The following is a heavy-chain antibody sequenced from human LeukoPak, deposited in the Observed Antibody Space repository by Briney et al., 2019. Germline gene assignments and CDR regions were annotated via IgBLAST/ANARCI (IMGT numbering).Heavy chain of an antibody. CDR2: IDYSGSA. Sequence: SQTLSLTCTVSGGSISSSGNYWNWIRQYPGKGLEWIGYIDYSGSAYYNPSLRSRVTISIGKSKNQFSLKLSSVTAADTAVYYCARSPSRNYYDSSGYFFDYWGQGTLVTVSS. D-gene: IGHD3-22*01. CDR3: ARSPSRNYYDSSGYFFDY. CDR1: GGSISSSGNY. V-gene: IGHV4-31*03. J-gene: IGHJ4*02.